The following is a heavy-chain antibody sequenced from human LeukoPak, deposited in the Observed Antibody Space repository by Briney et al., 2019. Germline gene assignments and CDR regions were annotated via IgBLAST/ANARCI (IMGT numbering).Heavy chain of an antibody. D-gene: IGHD4-17*01. CDR2: IYHGGST. CDR1: GYSISSGYY. CDR3: ARQSLHDYGHYRGGWFDP. J-gene: IGHJ5*02. V-gene: IGHV4-38-2*02. Sequence: PSETLSLTCTVSGYSISSGYYWGWIRHPPGKGLGWIGIIYHGGSTYYNPSLKSRVTISVDTSKNQFSLKLSSVTAADTAVYYCARQSLHDYGHYRGGWFDPWGQGTLVTVSS.